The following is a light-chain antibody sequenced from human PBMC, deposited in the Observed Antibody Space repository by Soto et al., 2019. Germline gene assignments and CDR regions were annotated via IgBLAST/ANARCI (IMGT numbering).Light chain of an antibody. J-gene: IGLJ3*02. CDR2: EDT. Sequence: QSALTQPASVSGTPGQSITISCTGTSSDVGNSNRVSWYQQEPGKAPKLIIFEDTRRPSGISHRFSGSRSGYTASLTISGLLAEDEAEYYCASNEGSKFGGGTKVTVL. CDR3: ASNEGSK. CDR1: SSDVGNSNR. V-gene: IGLV2-23*01.